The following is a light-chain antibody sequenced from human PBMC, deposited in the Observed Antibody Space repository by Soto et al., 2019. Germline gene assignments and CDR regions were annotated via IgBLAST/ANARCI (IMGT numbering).Light chain of an antibody. Sequence: DIQMTQSPSSLSASVGDRVTITCRASQGIRNDLGWYQQKPGKAPKRLIYAASSLQSGVPPRFSGRGSGAEVALTVSSLQPEAVATYYCLQHNSYPRTFGQGTKLDIQ. CDR3: LQHNSYPRT. V-gene: IGKV1-17*01. CDR2: AAS. CDR1: QGIRND. J-gene: IGKJ2*02.